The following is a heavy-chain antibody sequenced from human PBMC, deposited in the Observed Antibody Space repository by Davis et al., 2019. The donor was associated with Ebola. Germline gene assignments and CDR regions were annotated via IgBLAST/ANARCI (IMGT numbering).Heavy chain of an antibody. CDR1: GFTFSSYS. J-gene: IGHJ6*02. V-gene: IGHV3-48*02. CDR2: ISSSSSTI. Sequence: PGGSLRLSCAASGFTFSSYSMNWVRQAPGKGLEWVSYISSSSSTIYYADSVKGRFTISRDNAKNSLYLQMNSLRDEDTAVYYCAREAAAGTLYYYYGMDVWGQGTTVTVSS. D-gene: IGHD6-13*01. CDR3: AREAAAGTLYYYYGMDV.